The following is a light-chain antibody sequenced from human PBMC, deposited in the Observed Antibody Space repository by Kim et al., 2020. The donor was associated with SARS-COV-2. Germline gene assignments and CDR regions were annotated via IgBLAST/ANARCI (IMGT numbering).Light chain of an antibody. CDR3: YSAADNIYVV. Sequence: YELTQPSSVSVSPGQTARITCSGDVLAKKYARWFQQKPGQAPVLVIYKDSERPSGIPERFSGSSSGTTVTLTISGAQVEDEADYYCYSAADNIYVVFGGGTQLTVL. CDR1: VLAKKY. J-gene: IGLJ2*01. V-gene: IGLV3-27*01. CDR2: KDS.